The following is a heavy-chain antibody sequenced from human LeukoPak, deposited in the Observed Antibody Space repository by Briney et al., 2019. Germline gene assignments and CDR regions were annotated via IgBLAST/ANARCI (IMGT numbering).Heavy chain of an antibody. V-gene: IGHV3-21*01. CDR2: ISSSSSYI. CDR1: GFTFSSYS. J-gene: IGHJ4*02. CDR3: AREGGGYPEGPYYFDY. D-gene: IGHD5-18*01. Sequence: PGGSLRLSCAASGFTFSSYSMNWVRQAPGKGLEWVSSISSSSSYIYYADSVKGRFTISRDNAKNSLYLQMNSLRAEDTAVYYCAREGGGYPEGPYYFDYWGQGTLVTVSS.